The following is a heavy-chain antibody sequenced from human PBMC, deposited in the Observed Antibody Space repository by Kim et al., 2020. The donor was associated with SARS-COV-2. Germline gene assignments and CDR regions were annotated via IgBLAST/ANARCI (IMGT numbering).Heavy chain of an antibody. CDR1: GFTFSSYS. CDR3: ARYEPMVRGVAEAFDI. D-gene: IGHD3-10*01. Sequence: GGSLRLSCAASGFTFSSYSMNWVRQAPGKGLEWVSSISSSSSYIYYADSVKGRFTISRDNAKNSLYLQMNSLRAEDTAVYYCARYEPMVRGVAEAFDIWGQGTMVTVSS. V-gene: IGHV3-21*01. J-gene: IGHJ3*02. CDR2: ISSSSSYI.